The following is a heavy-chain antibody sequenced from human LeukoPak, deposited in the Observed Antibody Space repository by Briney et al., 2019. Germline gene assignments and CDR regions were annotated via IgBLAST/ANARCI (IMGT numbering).Heavy chain of an antibody. CDR2: IKQDGSEN. Sequence: PGGSLRLSCAASGFTFSSYWMSWVRQAPGKGLEWVANIKQDGSENYYVDSVKGRFTISRDNAKNSLYLQMNSLRAEDTAVYYCARTSITMIVVAIQYYFDYWGQGTLVTVSS. CDR1: GFTFSSYW. D-gene: IGHD3-22*01. CDR3: ARTSITMIVVAIQYYFDY. V-gene: IGHV3-7*01. J-gene: IGHJ4*02.